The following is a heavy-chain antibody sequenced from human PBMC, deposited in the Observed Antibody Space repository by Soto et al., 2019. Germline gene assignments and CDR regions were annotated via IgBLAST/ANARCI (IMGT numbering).Heavy chain of an antibody. J-gene: IGHJ4*02. CDR1: GFTFSSYG. CDR2: ISYDGSNN. D-gene: IGHD2-8*02. CDR3: AKGGPSWYYFDY. V-gene: IGHV3-30*18. Sequence: GGSLRLSCAASGFTFSSYGMPWVRLAPGKGLEWVAVISYDGSNNYYAASVKGRFTISRDNSKTTLYLQMNSLRAEDTAVYYCAKGGPSWYYFDYWGQGTLVTVAS.